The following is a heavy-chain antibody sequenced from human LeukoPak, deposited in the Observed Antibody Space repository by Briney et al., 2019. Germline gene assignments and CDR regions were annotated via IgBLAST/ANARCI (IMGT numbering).Heavy chain of an antibody. CDR3: AKDRYSSSSYGADY. CDR2: IYSGGST. CDR1: GFTVSSNY. J-gene: IGHJ4*02. Sequence: GGSLRLSCAASGFTVSSNYMSWVRQAPGKGLEWVSVIYSGGSTYYADSVKGRFTISRDNYKKTLYLQMNSLTAEATAVYYCAKDRYSSSSYGADYWGQGALVTVSS. D-gene: IGHD6-13*01. V-gene: IGHV3-53*01.